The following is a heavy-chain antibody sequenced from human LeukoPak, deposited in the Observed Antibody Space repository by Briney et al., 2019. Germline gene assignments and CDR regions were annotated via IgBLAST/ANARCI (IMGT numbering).Heavy chain of an antibody. CDR1: GFTFSDYY. J-gene: IGHJ1*01. CDR3: ARDSEFFQH. Sequence: PGGSLRLSCAASGFTFSDYYTTWIRQAPGKGLEWVSYISSSSIYRTYADSVKGRFTISRDNAKNSLYLQMNNLRAEDTAVYYCARDSEFFQHWGQGTLVTVSS. CDR2: ISSSSIYR. V-gene: IGHV3-11*06.